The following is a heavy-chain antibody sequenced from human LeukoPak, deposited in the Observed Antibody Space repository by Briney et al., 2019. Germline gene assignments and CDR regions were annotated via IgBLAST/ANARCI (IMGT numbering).Heavy chain of an antibody. CDR3: ARSTGWSQTPYYFDS. J-gene: IGHJ4*02. Sequence: GGSLRLSCAASGFTFSSNWMHWVRQGPGKGLVWVSRINSDGSGTSYADSVKGRFTISRDNAKNTLYLQMNSLRAEDTAVYYCARSTGWSQTPYYFDSWGQGTLVPVSS. CDR2: INSDGSGT. V-gene: IGHV3-74*01. CDR1: GFTFSSNW. D-gene: IGHD6-19*01.